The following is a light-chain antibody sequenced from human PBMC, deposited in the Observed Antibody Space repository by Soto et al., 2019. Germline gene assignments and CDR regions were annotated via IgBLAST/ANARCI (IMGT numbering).Light chain of an antibody. CDR1: SSNIGAGYD. Sequence: QSVLTQPPSVSGAPGQRVTISCTGSSSNIGAGYDVHWYQQLPETAPKLLIYGNKSRPSGVPDRFSGSKSGTSASLAITGLQAEDEADYYCQSYDSSLRGSVFGEGTKLTVL. CDR3: QSYDSSLRGSV. J-gene: IGLJ2*01. CDR2: GNK. V-gene: IGLV1-40*01.